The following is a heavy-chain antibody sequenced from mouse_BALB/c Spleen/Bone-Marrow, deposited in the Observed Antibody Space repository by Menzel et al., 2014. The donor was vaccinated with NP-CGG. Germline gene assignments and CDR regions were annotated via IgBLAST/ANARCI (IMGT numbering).Heavy chain of an antibody. D-gene: IGHD2-14*01. CDR1: GYTFTSYW. J-gene: IGHJ4*01. CDR3: TRDQVRRGYYYAMDY. Sequence: LQQSGPELVRPGASVKLSCKASGYTFTSYWMHWAKQRHGQGLEWIGNIYPGSGSTNYDEKFKSKGTLTVDTSSSTAYMHLSSPTSEDSAVYYCTRDQVRRGYYYAMDYWGQGTSVTVSS. CDR2: IYPGSGST. V-gene: IGHV1S22*01.